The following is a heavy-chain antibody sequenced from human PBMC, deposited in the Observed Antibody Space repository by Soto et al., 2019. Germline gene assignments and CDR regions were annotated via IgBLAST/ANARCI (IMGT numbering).Heavy chain of an antibody. CDR2: IYYSGST. V-gene: IGHV4-59*01. CDR1: GGSISSYY. CDR3: ARAGPVLRILEWADNWFDP. Sequence: SETLSLTCTVSGGSISSYYWSWIRQPPGKGLEWIGYIYYSGSTNYNPSLKSRVTISVDTSKNQFSLKLSSVTAADTAVYYCARAGPVLRILEWADNWFDPWGKGTLVTVSS. J-gene: IGHJ5*02. D-gene: IGHD3-3*01.